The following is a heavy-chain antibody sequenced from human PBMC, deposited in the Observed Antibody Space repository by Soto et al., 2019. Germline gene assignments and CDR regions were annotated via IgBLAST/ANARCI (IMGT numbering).Heavy chain of an antibody. CDR2: ISAYNGNT. D-gene: IGHD2-2*01. Sequence: VASLKVSCKASGYTFTSYGISWVRQAPGQGLEWMGWISAYNGNTNYAQKLQGRVTMTTDTSTSTAYMELRSLRSDDTAVYYCARDGIVVVPAAMSPSHDNYYYYGMDVWGQGTTVTVSS. V-gene: IGHV1-18*04. CDR1: GYTFTSYG. J-gene: IGHJ6*02. CDR3: ARDGIVVVPAAMSPSHDNYYYYGMDV.